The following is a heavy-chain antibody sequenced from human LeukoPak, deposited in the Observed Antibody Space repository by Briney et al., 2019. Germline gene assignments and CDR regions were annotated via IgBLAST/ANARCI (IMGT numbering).Heavy chain of an antibody. CDR2: ISISGDDT. D-gene: IGHD4-17*01. CDR1: GFSFSSHA. V-gene: IGHV3-23*01. CDR3: ANEIRPNDY. J-gene: IGHJ4*02. Sequence: GGSLRLSCATSGFSFSSHAMTWVRQAPGKGLEWLSAISISGDDTYYADSVKGRFTISRDDSKNTLYLQMNSLSADDTAMYYCANEIRPNDYWGQGTLVTVSS.